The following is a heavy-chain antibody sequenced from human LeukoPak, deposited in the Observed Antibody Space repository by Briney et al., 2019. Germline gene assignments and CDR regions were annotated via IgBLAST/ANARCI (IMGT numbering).Heavy chain of an antibody. V-gene: IGHV3-74*03. CDR2: INGDGSST. CDR3: TRGGGGSKFDS. CDR1: GFPFSSYW. J-gene: IGHJ4*02. Sequence: GGSLRLSCAASGFPFSSYWMHWVRQAPGKGLVWVSRINGDGSSTTYADSVKGRFTISRDNAKNTLYLQMNSLRAEDTAVYYCTRGGGGSKFDSWGQGTPVTVSS. D-gene: IGHD5-24*01.